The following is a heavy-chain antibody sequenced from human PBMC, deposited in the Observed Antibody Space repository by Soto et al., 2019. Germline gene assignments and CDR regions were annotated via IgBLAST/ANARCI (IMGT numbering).Heavy chain of an antibody. D-gene: IGHD3-3*01. CDR1: GLSFTGYG. J-gene: IGHJ4*02. CDR2: ISGYKGNT. Sequence: ASVKVSCKASGLSFTGYGFTWVRQAPGQGLEWMGWISGYKGNTNYSQKFQGRVTMTTDTSTSTAYMELRSLSSDDTAIYYCARVSITIFGVAIPPSFDYWGQGTLVTVSS. V-gene: IGHV1-18*01. CDR3: ARVSITIFGVAIPPSFDY.